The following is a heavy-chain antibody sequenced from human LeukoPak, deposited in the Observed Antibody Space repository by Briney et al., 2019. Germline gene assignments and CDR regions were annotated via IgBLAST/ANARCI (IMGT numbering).Heavy chain of an antibody. D-gene: IGHD2-2*01. Sequence: LPGGSLRLSCAASGFTFSSYWMHWVRQAPGKGLVWVSRIHSDGGTTSYADSVKGRFTISRDNAKNTLYLQMNSLRAEDTAVYYCARASSTSCYYWGQGTLVTVSS. CDR2: IHSDGGTT. CDR3: ARASSTSCYY. V-gene: IGHV3-74*01. J-gene: IGHJ4*02. CDR1: GFTFSSYW.